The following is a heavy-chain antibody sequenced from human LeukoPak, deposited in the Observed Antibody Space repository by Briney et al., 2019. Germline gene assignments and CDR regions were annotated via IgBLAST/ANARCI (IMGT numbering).Heavy chain of an antibody. CDR1: GGSFSGYY. J-gene: IGHJ6*02. CDR2: INHSGST. V-gene: IGHV4-34*01. CDR3: ARGEVTISFYYYGMDV. Sequence: SETLSLTCAVYGGSFSGYYWSWIRQPPGKGLEWIGEINHSGSTSYNPSLKSRVTISVDTSKNQFSLKLSSVTAADTAVYYCARGEVTISFYYYGMDVWGQGTTVIVSS. D-gene: IGHD3-3*01.